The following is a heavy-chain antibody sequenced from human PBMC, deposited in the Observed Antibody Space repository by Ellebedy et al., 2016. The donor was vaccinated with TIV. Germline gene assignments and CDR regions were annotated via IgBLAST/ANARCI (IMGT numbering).Heavy chain of an antibody. Sequence: GESLKISCAASGLTFSSYWMHWVRQAPGKGLVWVSRVNSDGSSTTYADSVKGRFTISRDNAKNSLYLQMNSLRAEDTAVYYCARDRSPSWHGAVGHWFDPWGQGTLVTVSS. CDR1: GLTFSSYW. J-gene: IGHJ5*02. D-gene: IGHD2-2*01. CDR2: VNSDGSST. CDR3: ARDRSPSWHGAVGHWFDP. V-gene: IGHV3-74*01.